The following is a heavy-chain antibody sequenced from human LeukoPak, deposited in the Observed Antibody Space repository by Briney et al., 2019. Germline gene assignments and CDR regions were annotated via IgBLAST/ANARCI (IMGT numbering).Heavy chain of an antibody. D-gene: IGHD3-22*01. J-gene: IGHJ4*02. Sequence: KPSETLSLTCTVSGGSIRSSSYYWGWIRQPPGKGLEWIGSIYFTGNTYYNPSLKTRVTISIDTSKNQFSLNLSSVTAADTAVYYCARGYYYDSSGYYLFDYWGQGTLVTVSS. CDR1: GGSIRSSSYY. V-gene: IGHV4-39*07. CDR2: IYFTGNT. CDR3: ARGYYYDSSGYYLFDY.